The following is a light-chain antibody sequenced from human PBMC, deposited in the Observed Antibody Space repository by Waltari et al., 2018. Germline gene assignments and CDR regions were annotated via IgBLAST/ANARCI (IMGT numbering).Light chain of an antibody. V-gene: IGLV2-23*02. CDR2: DFN. CDR1: SSDIGGYNL. J-gene: IGLJ2*01. CDR3: CSYGGSFTWI. Sequence: QSALTQPDSVSGSPGQWITISCTGTSSDIGGYNLVSWYQQHPGNAPKLMIYDFNKRPSGVSNRFSGSKSSNTASLTISGLQTEDEADYYCCSYGGSFTWIFGGGTKLTVL.